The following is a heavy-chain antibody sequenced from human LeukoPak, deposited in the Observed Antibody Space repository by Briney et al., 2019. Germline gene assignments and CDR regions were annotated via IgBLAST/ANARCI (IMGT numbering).Heavy chain of an antibody. CDR2: IYYSGNT. CDR1: GDSISSSKKY. CDR3: ARAQGNGLIDF. Sequence: SETLSLTCTVSGDSISSSKKYWGWVRQPPGKGREWGGSIYYSGNTYYNPSLKSLVTISLDTSRNQFSLRLSSATAADTADYYGARAQGNGLIDFWGQGTLVTVSS. D-gene: IGHD3/OR15-3a*01. J-gene: IGHJ4*02. V-gene: IGHV4-39*01.